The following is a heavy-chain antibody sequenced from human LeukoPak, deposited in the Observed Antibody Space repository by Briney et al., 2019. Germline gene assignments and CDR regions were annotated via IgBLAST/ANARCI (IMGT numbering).Heavy chain of an antibody. D-gene: IGHD6-13*01. Sequence: ASVKVSCKASGYTFTSYDINWVRQAPGPGLEWMGWMNPNSGNTGYAQKFQGRVTMTRNTSISTAYMELSSLRSEDTAVYYCARAASYSSSGKTRKNYYIDYWGQGSLVTVSS. CDR2: MNPNSGNT. V-gene: IGHV1-8*01. CDR3: ARAASYSSSGKTRKNYYIDY. J-gene: IGHJ4*02. CDR1: GYTFTSYD.